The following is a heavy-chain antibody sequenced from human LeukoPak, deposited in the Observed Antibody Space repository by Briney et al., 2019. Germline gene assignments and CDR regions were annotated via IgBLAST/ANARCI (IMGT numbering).Heavy chain of an antibody. CDR2: ISSSANSI. D-gene: IGHD5-24*01. Sequence: GGSLRLSCAASGFIFSDYSMDWVRQAPGKGLEWVSYISSSANSIYYADSVKGRFTISVDNAKSSLYLQMNSLRDEDTAVYYCARDHRYTFDYWGQGILVTVSS. CDR3: ARDHRYTFDY. CDR1: GFIFSDYS. J-gene: IGHJ4*02. V-gene: IGHV3-48*02.